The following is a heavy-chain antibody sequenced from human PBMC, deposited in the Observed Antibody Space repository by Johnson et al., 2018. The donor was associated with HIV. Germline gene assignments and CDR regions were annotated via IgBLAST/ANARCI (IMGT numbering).Heavy chain of an antibody. Sequence: VQLVESGGGLVQPGGSLRLSCAASDFTVGSIYMSWVRQAPGKGLEWVSLIYSGGSSYYADSVKGRFTISRDNSKNTLYLQMNSLRVEDTAVYYCARYPIRDDAFDVWGQGTMVTVSS. J-gene: IGHJ3*01. CDR2: IYSGGSS. CDR3: ARYPIRDDAFDV. V-gene: IGHV3-66*01. CDR1: DFTVGSIY. D-gene: IGHD5-12*01.